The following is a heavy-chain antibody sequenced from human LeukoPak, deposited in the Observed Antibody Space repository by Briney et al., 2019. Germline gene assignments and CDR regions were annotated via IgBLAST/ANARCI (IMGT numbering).Heavy chain of an antibody. Sequence: RSGGSLRLSCAASGFTFSDYGMNWVRQAPGKGLEWVAITSYDESEKYYVDSVKGRFTISRDNAKNSLYLQMNSLRAEDTAVYYCARDVPLGRDFWSGFSPTYYMDVWGKGTTVTVSS. CDR2: TSYDESEK. D-gene: IGHD3-3*01. V-gene: IGHV3-30*03. CDR3: ARDVPLGRDFWSGFSPTYYMDV. J-gene: IGHJ6*03. CDR1: GFTFSDYG.